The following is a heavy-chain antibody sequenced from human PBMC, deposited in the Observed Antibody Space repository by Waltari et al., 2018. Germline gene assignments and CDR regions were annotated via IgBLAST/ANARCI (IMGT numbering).Heavy chain of an antibody. CDR2: IYHSGST. Sequence: VQLVESGGGLVQPGGSLRLSCAASGFTFSSYSMNWIRQPPGKGLEWIGNIYHSGSTSYNPSLKSRVTISVDTSKNQFSLKLNSVTAADTAVYYCARKPIISGHYYYFDYWGQGTLVTVSS. CDR3: ARKPIISGHYYYFDY. CDR1: GFTFSSYS. V-gene: IGHV4-4*09. J-gene: IGHJ4*02. D-gene: IGHD1-26*01.